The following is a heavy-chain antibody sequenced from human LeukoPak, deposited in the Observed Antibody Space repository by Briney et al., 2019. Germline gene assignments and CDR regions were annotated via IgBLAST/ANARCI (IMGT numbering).Heavy chain of an antibody. CDR2: VSAYNGNT. J-gene: IGHJ4*02. Sequence: GASVTVSCKASGYTFTSYGISWVRQAPGQGLEWMGLVSAYNGNTNYAQKLQGRVTMTTDTSTSTAYMELRSLGSDDTAVYYCASSYEDYVWGSYRFDYWGQGTLVTVSP. CDR3: ASSYEDYVWGSYRFDY. CDR1: GYTFTSYG. V-gene: IGHV1-18*01. D-gene: IGHD3-16*02.